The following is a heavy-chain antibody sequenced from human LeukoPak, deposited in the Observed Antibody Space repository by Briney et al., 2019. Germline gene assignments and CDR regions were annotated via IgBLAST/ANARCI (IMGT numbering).Heavy chain of an antibody. V-gene: IGHV1-69*13. CDR2: IIPIFGTA. J-gene: IGHJ4*02. Sequence: SVKVSCKASGGTFSSCAISWVRQAPGQGLEWMGGIIPIFGTANYAQKFQGRVTITADESTSTAYMELSSLRSEDTAVYYCARDRDWMTGYHYYFDYWGQGTLVTVSS. D-gene: IGHD3-9*01. CDR3: ARDRDWMTGYHYYFDY. CDR1: GGTFSSCA.